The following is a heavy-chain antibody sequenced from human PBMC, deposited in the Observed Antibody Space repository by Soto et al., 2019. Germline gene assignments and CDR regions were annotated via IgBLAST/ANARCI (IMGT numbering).Heavy chain of an antibody. CDR3: ARGKRHSSSFDY. CDR1: GGSFSGYY. D-gene: IGHD6-6*01. Sequence: QVQLQQWGAGLLKPSETLSLTCAVYGGSFSGYYWSWIRQPPGKGLEWIGEINHSGSTNYNPSLMIRVTISVDTSKNQCSLKLSSVTAADTAVYYCARGKRHSSSFDYWGQGTLVTVSS. J-gene: IGHJ4*02. V-gene: IGHV4-34*01. CDR2: INHSGST.